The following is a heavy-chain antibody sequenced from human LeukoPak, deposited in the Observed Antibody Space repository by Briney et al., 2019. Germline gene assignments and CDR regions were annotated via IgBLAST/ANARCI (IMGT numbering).Heavy chain of an antibody. CDR2: INPNSGGT. CDR1: GNTFTGYY. Sequence: VASVKVSCKASGNTFTGYYIHWVRQAPGQGLEWMGWINPNSGGTNYAQKFQGRVTMTRDTSISTAYMELSRLRSADTAVYYCARVWDITVAFFDCWGQGTLVTVSS. J-gene: IGHJ4*02. CDR3: ARVWDITVAFFDC. V-gene: IGHV1-2*02. D-gene: IGHD6-19*01.